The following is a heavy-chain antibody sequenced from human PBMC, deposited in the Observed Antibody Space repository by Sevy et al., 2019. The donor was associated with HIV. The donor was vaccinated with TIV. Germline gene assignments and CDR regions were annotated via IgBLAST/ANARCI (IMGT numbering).Heavy chain of an antibody. J-gene: IGHJ4*02. D-gene: IGHD3-10*01. CDR3: ARDNLLPMTITMVRGVLSYNFDH. Sequence: GGSLRLSCEVFGFTFSDYGMHWVRQAPGKGLEWVAGIWYDGINKYYADSVKGRFTISRDNSKNTLYLQMNSLRDEDTAIYFCARDNLLPMTITMVRGVLSYNFDHWGQGTLVTVSS. CDR2: IWYDGINK. CDR1: GFTFSDYG. V-gene: IGHV3-33*01.